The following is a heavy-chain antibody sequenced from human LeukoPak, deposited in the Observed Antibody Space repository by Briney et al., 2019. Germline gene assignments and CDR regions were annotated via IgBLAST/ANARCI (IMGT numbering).Heavy chain of an antibody. CDR1: GDSVSSNSAA. J-gene: IGHJ4*02. CDR2: TYYRSKWYN. V-gene: IGHV6-1*01. D-gene: IGHD3-3*01. Sequence: SQTLSLTCAISGDSVSSNSAAWNWIRQSPSRGLEWLGRTYYRSKWYNDYAVSVKSRITINPDTSKNQFSLQLNSVTPEDTAVYYCARDTTTYYDFWSGYHPSGGFDYWGQGTLVTVSS. CDR3: ARDTTTYYDFWSGYHPSGGFDY.